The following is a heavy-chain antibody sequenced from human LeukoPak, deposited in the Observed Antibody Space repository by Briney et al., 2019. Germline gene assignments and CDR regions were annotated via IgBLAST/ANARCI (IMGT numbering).Heavy chain of an antibody. CDR1: GFTFINYA. CDR3: AREVGHFDI. V-gene: IGHV3-23*01. CDR2: ISGRGDST. Sequence: PGGSLRLSCAGSGFTFINYARTWVRQGPGKGLEWVSVISGRGDSTYYADSVEGRFTISRDNSKNTLYLQMHSLRAEDTAVYYCAREVGHFDIWGQGTKVSVSS. D-gene: IGHD1-26*01. J-gene: IGHJ3*02.